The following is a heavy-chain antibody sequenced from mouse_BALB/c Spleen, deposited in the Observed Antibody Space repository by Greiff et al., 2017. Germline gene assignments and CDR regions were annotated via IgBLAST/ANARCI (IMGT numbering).Heavy chain of an antibody. D-gene: IGHD1-1*01. Sequence: QVQLKESGAELMKPGASVKISCKATGYTFSSYWIEWVKQRPGHGLEWIGEILPGSGSTNYNEKFKGKATFTADTSSNTAYMQLSSLTSEDSAVYYCARIYYYGSTWFAYWGQGTLVTVSA. V-gene: IGHV1-9*01. CDR3: ARIYYYGSTWFAY. CDR1: GYTFSSYW. J-gene: IGHJ3*01. CDR2: ILPGSGST.